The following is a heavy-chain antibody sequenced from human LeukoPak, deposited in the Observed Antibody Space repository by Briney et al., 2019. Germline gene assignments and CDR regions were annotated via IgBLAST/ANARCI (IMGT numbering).Heavy chain of an antibody. D-gene: IGHD1-26*01. J-gene: IGHJ3*02. Sequence: GRSLRLSCAASGFTFRKYAMHWVRQTPGKGLEWVAAIWNDGSDENYADSVKGRFTISSDNSKNTLYLQMNSLRAEDTAVYYCAFEIGRSQGAFDIWGQGTMITVSS. CDR1: GFTFRKYA. CDR2: IWNDGSDE. V-gene: IGHV3-33*01. CDR3: AFEIGRSQGAFDI.